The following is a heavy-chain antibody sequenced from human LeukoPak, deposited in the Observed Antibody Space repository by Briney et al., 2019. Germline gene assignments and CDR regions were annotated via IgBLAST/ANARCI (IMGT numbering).Heavy chain of an antibody. CDR2: IYTSGST. CDR1: GGSISSYY. CDR3: ARGGGALSGLYYFDY. D-gene: IGHD5-12*01. V-gene: IGHV4-4*09. J-gene: IGHJ4*02. Sequence: SETLSLTCTVSGGSISSYYWSWIRQPPGKGLEWIGYIYTSGSTNYNPSLKSRVTISVDTSKNQFSLKLSSVTAADTAVYYCARGGGALSGLYYFDYWGQGTLVTVSS.